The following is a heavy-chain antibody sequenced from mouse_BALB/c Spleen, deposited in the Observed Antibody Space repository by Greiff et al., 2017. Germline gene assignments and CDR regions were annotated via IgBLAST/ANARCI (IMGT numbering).Heavy chain of an antibody. CDR1: GYTFTSYW. V-gene: IGHV1S127*01. CDR3: TRRGNYAMEY. J-gene: IGHJ4*01. D-gene: IGHD2-14*01. Sequence: QVQLKQPGAELVKPGASVKMSCKASGYTFTSYWMHWVKQRPGQGLEWIGVIDPSDSYTSYNQKFKGKATLTVDTSSSTAYMQLSSLTSEDSAVYYCTRRGNYAMEYWGQGTSVTVSS. CDR2: IDPSDSYT.